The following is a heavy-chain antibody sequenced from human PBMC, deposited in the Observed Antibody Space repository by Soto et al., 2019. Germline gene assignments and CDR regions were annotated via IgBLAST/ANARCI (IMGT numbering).Heavy chain of an antibody. CDR3: SGAGLRDYGEVELVGP. V-gene: IGHV4-31*01. Sequence: QVQLQESGPGLVKPSQTLSLTCTVSGGSISSSGYYWSWIRQHPEKGLEWIGNIYYSGGTYYNPSLKSPPNLFIRHTYKPVSLELDPFNAPENAKYYRSGAGLRDYGEVELVGPWGQGNPVTVSS. CDR1: GGSISSSGYY. CDR2: IYYSGGT. J-gene: IGHJ5*01. D-gene: IGHD1-7*01.